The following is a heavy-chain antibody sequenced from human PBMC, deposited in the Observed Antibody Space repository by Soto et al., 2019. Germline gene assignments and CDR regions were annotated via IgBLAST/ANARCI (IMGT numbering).Heavy chain of an antibody. J-gene: IGHJ4*02. Sequence: GGSLRLSCAASGFTFSSYWMHWVRQAPGKGLVWVSGINSKESNTNYADSVKGRFTISRDNAKNSLFLQLNSLRAEDTALYYCVRSGDYRSGSYWYFFDYWGQGALVTVSS. V-gene: IGHV3-74*01. CDR2: INSKESNT. CDR3: VRSGDYRSGSYWYFFDY. CDR1: GFTFSSYW. D-gene: IGHD3-10*01.